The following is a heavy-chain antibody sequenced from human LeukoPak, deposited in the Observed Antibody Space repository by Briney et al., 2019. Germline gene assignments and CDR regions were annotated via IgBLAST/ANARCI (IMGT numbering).Heavy chain of an antibody. CDR2: IYYSGST. J-gene: IGHJ3*02. CDR1: GGSISSGGYY. V-gene: IGHV4-31*03. Sequence: SETLSLTCTVSGGSISSGGYYWSWIHQHPGKGLELIGYIYYSGSTYYNPSLKSRVTISVDTSKSQFSLKLSSVTAADTAVCYCARDHQLADAFDIWGQGTMVTSLQ. CDR3: ARDHQLADAFDI. D-gene: IGHD6-13*01.